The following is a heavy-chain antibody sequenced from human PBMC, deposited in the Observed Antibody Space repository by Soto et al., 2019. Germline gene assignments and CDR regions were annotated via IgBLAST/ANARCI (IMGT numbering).Heavy chain of an antibody. V-gene: IGHV3-30*02. CDR3: AKDMVGTTRDFYLED. CDR2: LGYTDKKK. D-gene: IGHD1-26*01. CDR1: GITFSDSG. Sequence: QVQVVESGGGVVQPGGSLRLACVASGITFSDSGFHWVRQAPGRGLQWVAFLGYTDKKKYLADSVKGRCTITRDNSKNTVFLQIDNVTSDDSARYYCAKDMVGTTRDFYLEDWGQGTQVTVSS. J-gene: IGHJ4*02.